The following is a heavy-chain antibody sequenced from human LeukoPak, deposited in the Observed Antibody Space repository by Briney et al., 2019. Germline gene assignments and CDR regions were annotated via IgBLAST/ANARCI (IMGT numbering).Heavy chain of an antibody. Sequence: GGSLRLSCAASGFTFSSYAMYWVRQAPGKGLEYVSAISTNGGSTYYANSVKGRFTISRDNSKNTLYLEMAGVRDEDMAVYYCAGGSSWYRGIDYWGQGTLVTVSS. CDR2: ISTNGGST. D-gene: IGHD6-13*01. J-gene: IGHJ4*02. CDR1: GFTFSSYA. V-gene: IGHV3-64*01. CDR3: AGGSSWYRGIDY.